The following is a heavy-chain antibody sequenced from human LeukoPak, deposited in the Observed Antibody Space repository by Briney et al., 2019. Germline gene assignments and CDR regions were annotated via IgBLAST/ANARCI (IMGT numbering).Heavy chain of an antibody. V-gene: IGHV3-21*01. CDR3: ATSMAQDVDAYHI. J-gene: IGHJ3*02. CDR2: ISSRSTYI. Sequence: PGGSLRLSCAASGFTFSSYSMNWVRQAPGKGLEWVSSISSRSTYIYYADSVKGRFTISRGNAKNSLYLQMNNLRAEDTAMFYCATSMAQDVDAYHIWGQGTMVTVSS. CDR1: GFTFSSYS. D-gene: IGHD2-21*01.